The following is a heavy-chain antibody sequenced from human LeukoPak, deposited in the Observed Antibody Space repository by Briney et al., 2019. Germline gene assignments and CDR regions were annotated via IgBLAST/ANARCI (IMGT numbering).Heavy chain of an antibody. Sequence: GRSLRLSCAASGFTFSSYAMHWVRQAPGKGLEWVAVISYDGSNIYYADSVKGRFTISRDNSKNTLYLQMNSLRAEDTAVYYCQGCNGGSCRDVFDIWGQGTVVTVSS. CDR1: GFTFSSYA. CDR2: ISYDGSNI. CDR3: QGCNGGSCRDVFDI. V-gene: IGHV3-30-3*01. D-gene: IGHD2-15*01. J-gene: IGHJ3*02.